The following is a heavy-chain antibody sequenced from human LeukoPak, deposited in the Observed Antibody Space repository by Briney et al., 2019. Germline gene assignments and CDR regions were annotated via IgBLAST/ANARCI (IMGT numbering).Heavy chain of an antibody. D-gene: IGHD3-3*01. V-gene: IGHV3-7*01. CDR1: GFTFSSYW. CDR2: IKQDGSEK. Sequence: GGSLRLSCAASGFTFSSYWMSWVRQAPGKGLEWVSNIKQDGSEKYYVDSVKGRFTISRDNAKNSLYLQMNSLRAEDTGWYYCAREGMELITIFGVVNIYFDYWGQGTLVTVSS. J-gene: IGHJ4*02. CDR3: AREGMELITIFGVVNIYFDY.